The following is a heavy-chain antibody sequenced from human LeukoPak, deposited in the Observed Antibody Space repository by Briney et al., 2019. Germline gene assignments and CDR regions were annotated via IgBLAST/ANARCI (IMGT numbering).Heavy chain of an antibody. CDR1: GFTFSSYG. V-gene: IGHV3-33*06. Sequence: GGSLRLSCAASGFTFSSYGMHWVRQAPGKGLGWVAVIWYDGSSKYYADSVKGRFTISRDNSKNTLYLQMNSLRAEDTAVYYCAKDRGKTYYYDSSGFFDYWGQGTLVTVSS. D-gene: IGHD3-22*01. J-gene: IGHJ4*02. CDR2: IWYDGSSK. CDR3: AKDRGKTYYYDSSGFFDY.